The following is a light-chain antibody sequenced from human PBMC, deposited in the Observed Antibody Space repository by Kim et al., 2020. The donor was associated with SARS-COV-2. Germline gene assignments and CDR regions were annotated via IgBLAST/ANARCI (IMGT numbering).Light chain of an antibody. J-gene: IGKJ2*02. CDR2: ETS. Sequence: SASGGDRGTITCRASQSISNYLKWYQQKPGIAPKLLIYETSSLHSGVPSRFSGSVSGTDFTLTISSLQPEYFATYYCQQTYSTPCTFGQGTKLEI. V-gene: IGKV1-39*01. CDR1: QSISNY. CDR3: QQTYSTPCT.